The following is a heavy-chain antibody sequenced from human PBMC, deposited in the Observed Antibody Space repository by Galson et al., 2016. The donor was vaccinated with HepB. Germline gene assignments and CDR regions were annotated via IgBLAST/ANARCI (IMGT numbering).Heavy chain of an antibody. CDR1: GFTFSTYY. D-gene: IGHD2/OR15-2a*01. V-gene: IGHV3-33*06. Sequence: SLRLSCAASGFTFSTYYMPWVRQPPGKGLEWVAVIWYDGSNKYYADSVKGRFTISRDNSKNTLYLQMNGLRAEDTAVYYCAKVIGRDAYYYYGMDVWGQGTTVTVSS. CDR2: IWYDGSNK. CDR3: AKVIGRDAYYYYGMDV. J-gene: IGHJ6*02.